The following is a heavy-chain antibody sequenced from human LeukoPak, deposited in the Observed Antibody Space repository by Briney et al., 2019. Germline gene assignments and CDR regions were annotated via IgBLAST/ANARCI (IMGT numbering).Heavy chain of an antibody. CDR1: GGSFSGYY. V-gene: IGHV4-34*01. CDR2: INHSGST. D-gene: IGHD2-15*01. J-gene: IGHJ6*02. Sequence: SETLSLTCAVYGGSFSGYYWSWIRQPPGKGLEWIGEINHSGSTNHNPSLKSRVTISVDTSKNQFSLKLSSVTAADTAVYYCARGLLVVAAIYYYYYYGMDVWGQGTTVTVSS. CDR3: ARGLLVVAAIYYYYYYGMDV.